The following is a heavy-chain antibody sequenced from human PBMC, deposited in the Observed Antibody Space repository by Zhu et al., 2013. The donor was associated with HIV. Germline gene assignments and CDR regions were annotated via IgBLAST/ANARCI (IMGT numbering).Heavy chain of an antibody. D-gene: IGHD1-26*01. J-gene: IGHJ3*02. CDR2: INPNSGGT. CDR3: ARGRGSGRDASDI. Sequence: PGASVKVSCKASGYTFTGYYMHWVRQAPGQGLEWMGWINPNSGGTNSAQKFQGRVTMTRDTSISTAYMELSSLRSDDTAMFYCARGRGSGRDASDIWGHGTMVTVSS. V-gene: IGHV1-2*02. CDR1: GYTFTGYY.